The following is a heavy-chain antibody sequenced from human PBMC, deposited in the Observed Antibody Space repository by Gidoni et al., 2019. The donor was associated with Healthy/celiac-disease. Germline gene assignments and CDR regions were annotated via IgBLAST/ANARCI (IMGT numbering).Heavy chain of an antibody. Sequence: QVTLRESGPALVKPTQTLTLTCTFSGFSLSTSGMCGSWNRQPPGKALEWLALIDWDDDKYYSTSLKTRLTISKDTSKNQVVLTMTNMDPVDTATYYCARIQSFDYGDYANYYYYGMDVWGQGTTVTVSS. V-gene: IGHV2-70*01. D-gene: IGHD4-17*01. J-gene: IGHJ6*02. CDR2: IDWDDDK. CDR3: ARIQSFDYGDYANYYYYGMDV. CDR1: GFSLSTSGMC.